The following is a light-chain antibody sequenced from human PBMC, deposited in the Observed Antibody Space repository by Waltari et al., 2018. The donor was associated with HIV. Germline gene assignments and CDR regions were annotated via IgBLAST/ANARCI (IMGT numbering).Light chain of an antibody. J-gene: IGKJ5*01. Sequence: IVMTQSPLSLPVTSGEPASISCRSNQSLLHNNRYHFLDWYFQKPGQSPQLLIYLTSFRASGVPDRFGGSGSGTDFTLKISRVEAEDVGVYFCIQSLQIPFIFGQGTRLETK. CDR2: LTS. CDR1: QSLLHNNRYHF. V-gene: IGKV2-28*01. CDR3: IQSLQIPFI.